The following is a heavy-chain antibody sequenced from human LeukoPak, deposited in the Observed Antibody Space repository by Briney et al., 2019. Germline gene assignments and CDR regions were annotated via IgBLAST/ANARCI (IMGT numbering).Heavy chain of an antibody. Sequence: ASVKVSCNASGYTFTSSGISWVRQAPGQGLEWMGWISAYNGNTNYAQKLQGRVTMTTDTSTSTAYMELRSLRSDDTAVYYCARVRGHYDSRGYHYRGVFILEYLQHWGQGTLVTVSS. CDR2: ISAYNGNT. J-gene: IGHJ1*01. D-gene: IGHD3-22*01. CDR1: GYTFTSSG. V-gene: IGHV1-18*01. CDR3: ARVRGHYDSRGYHYRGVFILEYLQH.